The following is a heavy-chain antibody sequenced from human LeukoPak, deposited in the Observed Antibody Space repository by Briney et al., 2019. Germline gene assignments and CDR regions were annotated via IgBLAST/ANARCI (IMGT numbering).Heavy chain of an antibody. J-gene: IGHJ4*02. V-gene: IGHV5-51*01. CDR3: ARLVVVTAPVDY. D-gene: IGHD2-21*02. Sequence: GESLKISFKGSGXSFTSYWIGWVRQMPGKGVEWMGIIYPGDSDTRYSPSFQGQVTISADKSISTAYLQWSSLKASDTAMYYCARLVVVTAPVDYWGQGTLVTVSS. CDR1: GXSFTSYW. CDR2: IYPGDSDT.